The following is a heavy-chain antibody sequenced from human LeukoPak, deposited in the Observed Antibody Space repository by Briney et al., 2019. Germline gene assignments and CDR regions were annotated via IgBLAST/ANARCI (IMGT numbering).Heavy chain of an antibody. Sequence: SETLSLTCTVSGGSISSYYWSWIRQPPGKGLEWIGYIYYSGSTNYNPSLKSRVTISVDTSKNQFSLKLSSVTAADTAVYYCARVYSSSWYSRRPYYFDYWGQRTLVTVSS. V-gene: IGHV4-59*01. CDR2: IYYSGST. J-gene: IGHJ4*02. D-gene: IGHD6-13*01. CDR1: GGSISSYY. CDR3: ARVYSSSWYSRRPYYFDY.